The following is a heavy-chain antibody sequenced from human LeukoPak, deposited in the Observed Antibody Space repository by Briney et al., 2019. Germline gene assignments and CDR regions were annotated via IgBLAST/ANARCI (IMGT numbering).Heavy chain of an antibody. CDR2: IKSKTDGGTT. CDR3: TTDHLPYITMVRGVIYTDGMDV. J-gene: IGHJ6*02. CDR1: GFTFSHAW. Sequence: PGGSLRLSCAASGFTFSHAWMSWVRQAPGKGLEWVGCIKSKTDGGTTDYAAPVKGRFTISRDDSKNTLYLQMNSLKTEDTAVYYCTTDHLPYITMVRGVIYTDGMDVWGQGTTVTVSS. D-gene: IGHD3-10*01. V-gene: IGHV3-15*01.